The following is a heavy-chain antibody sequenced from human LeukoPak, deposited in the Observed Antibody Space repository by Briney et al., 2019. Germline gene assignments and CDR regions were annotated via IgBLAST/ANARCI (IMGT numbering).Heavy chain of an antibody. D-gene: IGHD3-10*02. CDR3: AELGITMIGGV. Sequence: TGGSLRLSCAASGFTFSSQWMSWVRQAPGKGLEWVANVNQGGTGKYYVDSVKGRFTISRDNAENSLYLQMNSLRAEDTAVYYCAELGITMIGGVWGKGTTVTISS. CDR2: VNQGGTGK. V-gene: IGHV3-7*01. CDR1: GFTFSSQW. J-gene: IGHJ6*04.